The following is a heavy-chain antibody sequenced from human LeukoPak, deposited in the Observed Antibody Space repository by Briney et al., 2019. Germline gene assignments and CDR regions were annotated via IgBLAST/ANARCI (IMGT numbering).Heavy chain of an antibody. Sequence: SETLSLTCTVSGGSISSGGYYWSWIRQHPGKGLEWIGYIYYSGSTYYNPSLKSRVTISVDTSKNQFSLKLSSVTAADTAVYYCARFLMLTRYDFWSGYYPPEGMDVWGQGTTVTVSS. CDR2: IYYSGST. CDR1: GGSISSGGYY. D-gene: IGHD3-3*01. CDR3: ARFLMLTRYDFWSGYYPPEGMDV. J-gene: IGHJ6*02. V-gene: IGHV4-31*03.